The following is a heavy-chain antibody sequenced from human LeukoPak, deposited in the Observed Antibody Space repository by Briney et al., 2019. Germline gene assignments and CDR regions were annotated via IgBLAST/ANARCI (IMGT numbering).Heavy chain of an antibody. CDR2: INPNSGGT. CDR3: ARPIRYSSGWYGY. V-gene: IGHV1-2*02. D-gene: IGHD6-19*01. J-gene: IGHJ4*02. CDR1: GYTFTGYY. Sequence: ASVKVSCKASGYTFTGYYMHWVRQAPGQGLEWMGWINPNSGGTNYAQKFQGRVTMTRDKSISTAYMELSRLRSDDTAVYYCARPIRYSSGWYGYWGRGTLVTVSS.